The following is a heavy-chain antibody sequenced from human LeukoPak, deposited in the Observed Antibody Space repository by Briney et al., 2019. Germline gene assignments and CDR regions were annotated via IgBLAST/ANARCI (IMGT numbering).Heavy chain of an antibody. CDR1: GFTFSSYA. Sequence: GGSLRLSCAASGFTFSSYAMSWVRQAPGKGLKWVSAISGSRSYTYYADSVKGRFTISRDNAKNSLYLQMNSLRAEDMALYYCAKSFLSRYGSGRDDAFDIWGQGTMVTVSS. CDR3: AKSFLSRYGSGRDDAFDI. J-gene: IGHJ3*02. D-gene: IGHD3-10*01. V-gene: IGHV3-23*01. CDR2: ISGSRSYT.